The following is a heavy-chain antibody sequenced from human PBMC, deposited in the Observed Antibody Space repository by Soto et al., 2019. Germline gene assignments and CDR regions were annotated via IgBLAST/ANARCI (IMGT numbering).Heavy chain of an antibody. CDR2: INPSGGST. J-gene: IGHJ6*02. CDR1: GYIFTSYY. D-gene: IGHD3-16*01. CDR3: ARDGALGENYYYYGMDV. V-gene: IGHV1-46*01. Sequence: ASVKVSCKASGYIFTSYYMHWVRQAPGQGLEWMGIINPSGGSTSYAQKFQGRVTMTRDTSTSTVYMELSSLRSEDTAVYYCARDGALGENYYYYGMDVWGQGTTVTVSS.